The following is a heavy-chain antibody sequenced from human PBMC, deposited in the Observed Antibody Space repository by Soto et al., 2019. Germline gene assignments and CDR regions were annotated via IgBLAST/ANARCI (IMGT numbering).Heavy chain of an antibody. Sequence: QVQMQESGPGLVKPSETLSLTCTVSGDSVRNQYWSWLRRPPGRGLEWIGYIYRSGSTKYNPSLKSRLTISVDTSKNQFSLKLSSVTAADTPVYYCARTLDYGHMDVWGKGTTVTVSS. V-gene: IGHV4-4*09. CDR1: GDSVRNQY. D-gene: IGHD3-16*01. J-gene: IGHJ6*03. CDR2: IYRSGST. CDR3: ARTLDYGHMDV.